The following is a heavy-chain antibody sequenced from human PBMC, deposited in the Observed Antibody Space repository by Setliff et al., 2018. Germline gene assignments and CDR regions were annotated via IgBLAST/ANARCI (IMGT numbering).Heavy chain of an antibody. CDR3: ARSPANGGHDAFDI. CDR1: GFTFSSYR. Sequence: PGGSLRLSCAASGFTFSSYRMHWVRQAPGKELEWVAVIWDDGGNKYHADSVKGRFTISRDNSKNTLYLQMNSLRPEDTAVYYCARSPANGGHDAFDIWGQGTMVTVSS. V-gene: IGHV3-33*08. J-gene: IGHJ3*02. CDR2: IWDDGGNK. D-gene: IGHD6-25*01.